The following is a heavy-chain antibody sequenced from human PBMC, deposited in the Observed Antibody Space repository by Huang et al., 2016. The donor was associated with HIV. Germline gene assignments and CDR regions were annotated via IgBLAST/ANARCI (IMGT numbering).Heavy chain of an antibody. CDR2: IYSGGIT. CDR3: ARDSTAVSGSGLDY. J-gene: IGHJ4*02. V-gene: IGHV3-53*01. CDR1: GFSVNAYF. Sequence: EVQLVESGGALIQPGGSLRLSCAASGFSVNAYFMTWVRQAPGKGREGVSGIYSGGITYYADSVKGRVTISRDNSKNTVHLQMSSLRVEDTAVYYCARDSTAVSGSGLDYWGQGTLVTVSS. D-gene: IGHD6-19*01.